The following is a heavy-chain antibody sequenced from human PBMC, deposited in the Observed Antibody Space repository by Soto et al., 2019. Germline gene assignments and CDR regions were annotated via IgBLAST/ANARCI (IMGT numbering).Heavy chain of an antibody. Sequence: QVQLVQAGAEVKKPGASVKVSCKASGYTFTSYDINLVRQATGQGLEWIGWMNPNSGNTGYAQKFQGRVTMTRNTSIITAYMELRSLRSEDTAVYYCARGPSGSGSYDYWGQGHLVTVSS. CDR3: ARGPSGSGSYDY. V-gene: IGHV1-8*01. J-gene: IGHJ4*02. CDR1: GYTFTSYD. CDR2: MNPNSGNT. D-gene: IGHD3-10*01.